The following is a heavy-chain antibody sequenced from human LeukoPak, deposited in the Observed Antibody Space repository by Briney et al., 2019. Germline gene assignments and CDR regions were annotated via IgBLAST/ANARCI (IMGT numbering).Heavy chain of an antibody. J-gene: IGHJ4*02. CDR2: ISGSGGST. Sequence: GGSLRLSCAASGFTFCTYALSWVRQAPGKGLEWASAISGSGGSTYSADSVKGRFNISKDNSKNTLYLQMNSLRAEDTAVYYCAKARWAPTYYDYWGQGTLVTVSS. CDR1: GFTFCTYA. V-gene: IGHV3-23*01. CDR3: AKARWAPTYYDY. D-gene: IGHD4-23*01.